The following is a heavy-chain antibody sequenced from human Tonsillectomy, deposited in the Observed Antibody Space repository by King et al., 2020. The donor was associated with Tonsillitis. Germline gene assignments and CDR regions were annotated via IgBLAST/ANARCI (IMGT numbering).Heavy chain of an antibody. D-gene: IGHD4-17*01. V-gene: IGHV1-3*01. J-gene: IGHJ2*01. CDR1: GYTFISYA. Sequence: VRLVQSGAEVKKPGASVKVSCKASGYTFISYAMHWVRQAPGQRLEWMGWINAGNGDTKYSQKIQGRVTITRDTSASTVYMELSSLRSEDKAVYYCARAPSTVTTSRYFDLWGRGTLVTVSS. CDR2: INAGNGDT. CDR3: ARAPSTVTTSRYFDL.